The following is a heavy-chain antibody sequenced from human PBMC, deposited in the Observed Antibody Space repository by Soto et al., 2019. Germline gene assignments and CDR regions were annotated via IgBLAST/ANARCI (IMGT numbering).Heavy chain of an antibody. V-gene: IGHV1-69*06. CDR1: GGTFSSYA. J-gene: IGHJ6*02. CDR3: ARGEGATIDPYYYYGMDV. CDR2: IIPIFGTA. Sequence: SVQVSCKASGGTFSSYAISWVRQAPGQGLEWMGGIIPIFGTANYAQKFQGRVTITADKSTSTAYMELSSLRSEDTAVYYCARGEGATIDPYYYYGMDVWGQGTTVTVSS. D-gene: IGHD1-26*01.